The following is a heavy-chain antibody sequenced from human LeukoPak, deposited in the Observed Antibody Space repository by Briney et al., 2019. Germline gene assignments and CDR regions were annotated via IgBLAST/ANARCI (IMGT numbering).Heavy chain of an antibody. CDR2: ISYDGINE. J-gene: IGHJ1*01. D-gene: IGHD4-17*01. Sequence: GGSLRLSCEVSGFTFSNYGMNWVRQAPGKGLEWVAVISYDGINEYYVDSVKGRFTISRDNSKNSLYLQMESLTIEDTAVYYCATGRVDYGDYGVVKHWGQGTLVTVSS. V-gene: IGHV3-30*03. CDR3: ATGRVDYGDYGVVKH. CDR1: GFTFSNYG.